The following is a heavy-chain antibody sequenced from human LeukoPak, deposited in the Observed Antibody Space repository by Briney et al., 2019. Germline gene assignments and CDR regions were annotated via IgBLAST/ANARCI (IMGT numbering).Heavy chain of an antibody. CDR2: IRYNGSNK. CDR3: AKDLEFYGSGSYYTYYYYYYMDV. Sequence: GGSLRVSCAASGFTFTAYWMGWVRQAPGKGLEWVAFIRYNGSNKYYADSVKGRFTISRDNSKNTLYLQMNSLRAEDTAVYYCAKDLEFYGSGSYYTYYYYYYMDVWGKGTTVTISS. J-gene: IGHJ6*03. V-gene: IGHV3-30*02. D-gene: IGHD3-10*01. CDR1: GFTFTAYW.